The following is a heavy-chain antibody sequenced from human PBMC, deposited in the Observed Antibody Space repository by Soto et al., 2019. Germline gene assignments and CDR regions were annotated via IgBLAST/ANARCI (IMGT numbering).Heavy chain of an antibody. D-gene: IGHD2-15*01. Sequence: SETLSLTCSVFGGSISSGDYYCSWIRQPPGKGLEWIGFIYYSGSTYYNPSLKSRVTISVDTSKNQFSLKLSSVTAADTAVYYCARERADGGKIYWGQGTLVTVSS. CDR1: GGSISSGDYY. J-gene: IGHJ4*02. CDR3: ARERADGGKIY. V-gene: IGHV4-30-4*01. CDR2: IYYSGST.